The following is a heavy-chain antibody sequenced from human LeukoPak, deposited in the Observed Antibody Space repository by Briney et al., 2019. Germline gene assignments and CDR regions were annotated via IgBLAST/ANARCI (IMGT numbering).Heavy chain of an antibody. CDR3: ARANCGGDCYSDY. D-gene: IGHD2-21*02. CDR1: GFTFSSYE. Sequence: PRGSLTLSCAASGFTFSSYEMNWVRQAPGKGLEWVSYISSSGSTIYYADSVKGRFTISRDNAKNSLYLQMNSLRAEDTAVYYCARANCGGDCYSDYWGQGTLVTVSS. V-gene: IGHV3-48*03. CDR2: ISSSGSTI. J-gene: IGHJ4*02.